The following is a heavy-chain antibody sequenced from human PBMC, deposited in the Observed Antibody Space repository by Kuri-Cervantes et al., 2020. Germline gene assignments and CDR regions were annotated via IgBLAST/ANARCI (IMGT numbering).Heavy chain of an antibody. J-gene: IGHJ5*02. Sequence: SQTLSLTCAVYGGSLSGFYWSWIRQPPGKGLEWIGEINHSGSTNYNPSLKSRLTISVDTSKNQFSLKLNSVTAADTAIYYCARHGHFGDWFDPWGQGTLVTVSS. CDR2: INHSGST. CDR3: ARHGHFGDWFDP. CDR1: GGSLSGFY. D-gene: IGHD3-16*01. V-gene: IGHV4-34*01.